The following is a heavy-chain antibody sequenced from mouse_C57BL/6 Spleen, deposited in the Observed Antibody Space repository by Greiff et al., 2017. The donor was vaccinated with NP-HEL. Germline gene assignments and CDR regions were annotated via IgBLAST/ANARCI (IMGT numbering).Heavy chain of an antibody. D-gene: IGHD2-13*01. J-gene: IGHJ3*01. CDR1: GYSITSGYY. Sequence: VQLQQSGPGLVKPSQSLSLTCSVTGYSITSGYYWNWIRQFPGNKLEWMGYISYDGSNNYNPSLKNRISITLDTSKNQFFLKLNSVTTEDTATYYCAREGDFPWFAYWGQGTLVTVSA. V-gene: IGHV3-6*01. CDR2: ISYDGSN. CDR3: AREGDFPWFAY.